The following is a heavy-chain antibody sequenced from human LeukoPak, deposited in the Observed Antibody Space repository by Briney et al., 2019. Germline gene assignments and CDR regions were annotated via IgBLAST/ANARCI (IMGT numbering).Heavy chain of an antibody. V-gene: IGHV3-30*04. CDR2: ISYDGSNK. J-gene: IGHJ4*02. Sequence: GRSLRLSCADSGFTFSSYAMHWVRQAPGKGLEWVAVISYDGSNKYYADSVKGRFTISRDNSKNTLYLQMNSLRAEDTAVYYCASPSYYDILTLNYWGQGTLVTVSS. D-gene: IGHD3-9*01. CDR1: GFTFSSYA. CDR3: ASPSYYDILTLNY.